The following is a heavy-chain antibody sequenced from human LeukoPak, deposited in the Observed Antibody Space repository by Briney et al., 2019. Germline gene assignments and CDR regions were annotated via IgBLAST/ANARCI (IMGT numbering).Heavy chain of an antibody. D-gene: IGHD6-13*01. CDR1: GGSISSYY. Sequence: SETLSLTCTVSGGSISSYYWSWIRQPAGKGLEWIGRIYTSGSTNYSPSLKSRVSMSVDTSKNQFSLTSSSVTAADTAVYYCAREVAAAGTRWFDPWGQGTLVTVSS. V-gene: IGHV4-4*07. CDR2: IYTSGST. CDR3: AREVAAAGTRWFDP. J-gene: IGHJ5*02.